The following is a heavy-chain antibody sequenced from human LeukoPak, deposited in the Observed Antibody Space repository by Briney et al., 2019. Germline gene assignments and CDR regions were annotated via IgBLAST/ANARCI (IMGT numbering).Heavy chain of an antibody. V-gene: IGHV3-7*01. CDR1: GFTFSSYW. CDR3: ARGYSGGCSDCLPYYFDY. Sequence: PGGSLRLSCAASGFTFSSYWMSWVRQAPGKGLEWVANIKQDGSEKYYVDSVKGRFTISRDNAKNSLYLQMNSLRAEDTAVYYCARGYSGGCSDCLPYYFDYWGQGTLVTVSS. D-gene: IGHD6-19*01. J-gene: IGHJ4*02. CDR2: IKQDGSEK.